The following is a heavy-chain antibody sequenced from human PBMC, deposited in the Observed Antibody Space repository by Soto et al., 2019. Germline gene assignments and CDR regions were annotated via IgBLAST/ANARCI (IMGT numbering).Heavy chain of an antibody. Sequence: GASVKVSCKASGYTFTAFYIHWVRQAPGQGLEWVGWINPNTGGTDYAQRSQGRVTMTRDTSISTAYMELSRLRSDDTAMYYCARDRPPDYWGQGTPVTVSS. CDR2: INPNTGGT. V-gene: IGHV1-2*02. CDR1: GYTFTAFY. J-gene: IGHJ4*02. D-gene: IGHD6-6*01. CDR3: ARDRPPDY.